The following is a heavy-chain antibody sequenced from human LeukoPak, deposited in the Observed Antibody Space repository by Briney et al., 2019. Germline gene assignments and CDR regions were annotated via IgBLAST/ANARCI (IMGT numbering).Heavy chain of an antibody. V-gene: IGHV1-58*01. CDR3: ATATLVVPAAMTTFDY. J-gene: IGHJ4*02. CDR1: GFTFSSSA. CDR2: IVVGSGNT. D-gene: IGHD2-2*01. Sequence: SVKVSCKASGFTFSSSAVQWVRQARGQHLEWIGWIVVGSGNTNYAQKFQERVTITRDMSTSTAYMELSSLRSEDTAVYYCATATLVVPAAMTTFDYWGQGTLVTVSS.